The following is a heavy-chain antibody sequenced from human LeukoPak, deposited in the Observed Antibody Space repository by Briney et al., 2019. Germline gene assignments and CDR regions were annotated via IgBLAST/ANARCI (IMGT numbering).Heavy chain of an antibody. J-gene: IGHJ4*02. D-gene: IGHD5-18*01. CDR1: GFTFSNAW. V-gene: IGHV3-15*01. CDR2: IKSKTDGGTT. Sequence: GGSLRLSCAASGFTFSNAWMSWVRQAPGKGLEWVGRIKSKTDGGTTDYAAPVKGRFTISRDDSKNTLYLQINSLKTEDTAVYYCTTDGDVYAMVDGGYWGQGTLVTVSS. CDR3: TTDGDVYAMVDGGY.